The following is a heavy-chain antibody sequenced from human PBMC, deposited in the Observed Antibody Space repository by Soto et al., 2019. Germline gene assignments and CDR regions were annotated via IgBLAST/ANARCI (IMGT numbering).Heavy chain of an antibody. J-gene: IGHJ2*01. Sequence: QVQLQESGPGLVKPSDTLSLTCAVSGYSIRSDNWWGWIRQPPGKGLEWIGYIYHSRFNYYNPSRKSRVTMSVDTSKNQFSLNLNSVPAVYAAVYYCARRIHTAGAPWYFDLWGRGTLVTVSS. CDR1: GYSIRSDNW. CDR2: IYHSRFN. V-gene: IGHV4-28*01. CDR3: ARRIHTAGAPWYFDL. D-gene: IGHD5-18*01.